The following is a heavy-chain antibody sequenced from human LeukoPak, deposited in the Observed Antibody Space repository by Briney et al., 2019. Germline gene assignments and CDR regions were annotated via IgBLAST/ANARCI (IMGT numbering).Heavy chain of an antibody. CDR2: IYSSGST. CDR1: GGFISSYH. V-gene: IGHV4-59*12. Sequence: TSETLSLTCTVSGGFISSYHWSWIRQPPGKGLESIGYIYSSGSTHYNPSLKSRVTISVDTSKNQFSLKLSSVTAADTAVYYCARRRRITMIVVVIRSCYAFDIWGQGTMVTVSS. J-gene: IGHJ3*02. D-gene: IGHD3-22*01. CDR3: ARRRRITMIVVVIRSCYAFDI.